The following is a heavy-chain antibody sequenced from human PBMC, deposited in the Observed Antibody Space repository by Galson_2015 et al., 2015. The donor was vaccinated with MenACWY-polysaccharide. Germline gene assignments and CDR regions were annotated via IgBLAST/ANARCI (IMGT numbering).Heavy chain of an antibody. CDR3: AREPKQLPAPYSYYFFMDV. V-gene: IGHV6-1*01. Sequence: CAISGDSVSSDSAAWNWIRESPSRDLEWLGRTYYRSKWNNDYAVSVKGRITITPGTSNNQVSLQLLSVTPEDTGVYFCAREPKQLPAPYSYYFFMDVWGKGTAVTVSS. D-gene: IGHD2-2*01. CDR2: TYYRSKWNN. J-gene: IGHJ6*03. CDR1: GDSVSSDSAA.